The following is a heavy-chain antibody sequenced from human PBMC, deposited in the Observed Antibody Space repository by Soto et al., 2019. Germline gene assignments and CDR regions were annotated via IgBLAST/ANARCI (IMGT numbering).Heavy chain of an antibody. V-gene: IGHV3-23*01. Sequence: PVGSLRLSCAASGFTFSSYAMSWVRQAPGKGLEWVSAISGSGGSTYYADSVKGRFTISRDNSKNTLYLQMNSLRAEDTAVYYCAKSCYGSESLDGMDVWGQGTTVTVSS. CDR1: GFTFSSYA. J-gene: IGHJ6*02. CDR3: AKSCYGSESLDGMDV. D-gene: IGHD3-10*01. CDR2: ISGSGGST.